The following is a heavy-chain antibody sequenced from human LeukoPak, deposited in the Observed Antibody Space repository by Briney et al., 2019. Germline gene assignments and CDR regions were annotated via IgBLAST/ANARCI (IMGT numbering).Heavy chain of an antibody. CDR2: INHSGST. Sequence: SETLSLTCAVYGGSFSDYYWSWIRQPPGKGLEWIGEINHSGSTNYNPSLKSRVTISVDTSKNQFSLKLSSVTAADTAVYYCARAGSIVDTATYYFDYWGQGTLVTVSS. J-gene: IGHJ4*02. CDR1: GGSFSDYY. CDR3: ARAGSIVDTATYYFDY. D-gene: IGHD5-18*01. V-gene: IGHV4-34*01.